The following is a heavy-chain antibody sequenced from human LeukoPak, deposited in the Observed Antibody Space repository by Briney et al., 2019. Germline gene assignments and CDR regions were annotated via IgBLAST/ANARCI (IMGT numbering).Heavy chain of an antibody. CDR1: GYTFTSYG. D-gene: IGHD3-22*01. Sequence: ASVKVSCKASGYTFTSYGISWVRQAPGQGLEWMGWINNGNTNYAQKLQGRVTMTTDTSTSTAYMELRSLRSDDTAVYYCAGGGFSLPTPPSFDYWGQGTLVTVSS. CDR2: INNGNT. CDR3: AGGGFSLPTPPSFDY. J-gene: IGHJ4*02. V-gene: IGHV1-18*01.